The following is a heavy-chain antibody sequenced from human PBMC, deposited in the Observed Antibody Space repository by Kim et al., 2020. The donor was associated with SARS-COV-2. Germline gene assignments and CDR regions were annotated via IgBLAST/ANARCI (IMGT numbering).Heavy chain of an antibody. J-gene: IGHJ4*02. V-gene: IGHV3-23*01. CDR3: AKEPGLSPPGTYY. CDR1: GFTFSSYP. CDR2: IGSSRSTK. Sequence: GSLRLSCAASGFTFSSYPMTWVRQAPGKGLGWVSGIGSSRSTKYYADSVKGRVTISRDNSKNTLYLAMNSLGGADTAIYYCAKEPGLSPPGTYYWGQGT. D-gene: IGHD6-13*01.